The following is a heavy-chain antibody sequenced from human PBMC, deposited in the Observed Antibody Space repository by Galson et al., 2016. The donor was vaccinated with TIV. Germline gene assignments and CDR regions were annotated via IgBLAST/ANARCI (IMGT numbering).Heavy chain of an antibody. Sequence: SVKVSCKASGDTFSNYAISWVRQAPGQGPEWMGRINPIFHTATYAQKLQARVTIMADKSTTTIYMELNSLRSEDTAVYYCAREMSFYGSTAYYTFDIWGQGTQVTVSS. J-gene: IGHJ3*02. CDR3: AREMSFYGSTAYYTFDI. D-gene: IGHD3-22*01. CDR2: INPIFHTA. CDR1: GDTFSNYA. V-gene: IGHV1-69*06.